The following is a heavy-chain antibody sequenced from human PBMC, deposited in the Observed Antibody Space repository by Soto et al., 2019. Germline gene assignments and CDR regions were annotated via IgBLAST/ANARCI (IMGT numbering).Heavy chain of an antibody. CDR1: GGYISSGGYY. D-gene: IGHD3-3*01. CDR3: ARHRNYDFWSGYIGEDYFDY. CDR2: IYYSGST. V-gene: IGHV4-61*08. Sequence: SETLCLTCTVSGGYISSGGYYWSWIRQHPGKGLEWIGYIYYSGSTNYNPSLKSRVTISVDTSKNQFSLKLSSVTAADTAVYYCARHRNYDFWSGYIGEDYFDYWGQGTLVTVSS. J-gene: IGHJ4*02.